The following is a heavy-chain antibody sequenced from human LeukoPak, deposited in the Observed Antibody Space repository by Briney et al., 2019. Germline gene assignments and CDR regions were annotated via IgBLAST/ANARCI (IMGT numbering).Heavy chain of an antibody. CDR1: GGSVSSSSFY. CDR3: ARPDYDFSSGSHTHAFDI. V-gene: IGHV4-61*01. D-gene: IGHD3-3*01. CDR2: LYYSGRT. J-gene: IGHJ3*02. Sequence: SETLSLTCTVSGGSVSSSSFYWSWIRQAPGTGLEWVGYLYYSGRTNYNPSLKSRVSISVDTFKNQFSLKLSSVTAADTAVYYCARPDYDFSSGSHTHAFDIWGQGTMVTVSS.